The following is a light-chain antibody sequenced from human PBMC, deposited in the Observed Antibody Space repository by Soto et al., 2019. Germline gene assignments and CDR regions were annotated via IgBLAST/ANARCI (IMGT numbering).Light chain of an antibody. Sequence: QSALTQPASVSGSPGQSITISCTGTSSDVGGYNYVSWYQQHPGKVPKLMIYEVSNRPSGVSNRFSGSKSGNTASLTISGLQAEDEADYYCSSHTSTSTVGVFGGGTKVTVL. V-gene: IGLV2-14*01. CDR3: SSHTSTSTVGV. J-gene: IGLJ2*01. CDR2: EVS. CDR1: SSDVGGYNY.